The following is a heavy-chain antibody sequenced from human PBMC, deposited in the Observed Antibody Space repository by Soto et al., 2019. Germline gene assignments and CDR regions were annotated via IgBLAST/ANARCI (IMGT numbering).Heavy chain of an antibody. Sequence: ASVKVSCKASGYTFTSFYMHWVRQAPGQGLEWMGIINPSGGGTSYAQKFQGRVTMTRDTSTSTAYMELRSLRSDDTAVYYCARGAKLRFGGHAFDIWGQGTMVTVSS. CDR3: ARGAKLRFGGHAFDI. V-gene: IGHV1-46*01. CDR2: INPSGGGT. CDR1: GYTFTSFY. J-gene: IGHJ3*02. D-gene: IGHD5-12*01.